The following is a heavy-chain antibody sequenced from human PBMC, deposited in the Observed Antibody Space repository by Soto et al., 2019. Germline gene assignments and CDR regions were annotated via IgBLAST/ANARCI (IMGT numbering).Heavy chain of an antibody. J-gene: IGHJ5*02. CDR3: ARAVVGTSNWFDT. D-gene: IGHD1-26*01. CDR1: VYTFTTNV. Sequence: XSVKVSCKASVYTFTTNVIHWVRQAPGQRLEWMGWINPGNGNTQYSPKFQDRVTITRDTSASTAYMELGSLRSGDTAIYYCARAVVGTSNWFDTWGQGTLVTVPQ. CDR2: INPGNGNT. V-gene: IGHV1-3*01.